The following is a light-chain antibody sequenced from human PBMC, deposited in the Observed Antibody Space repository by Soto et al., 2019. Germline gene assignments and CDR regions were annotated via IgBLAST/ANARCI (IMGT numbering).Light chain of an antibody. V-gene: IGKV1-39*01. Sequence: DIQMTQSPSSLSASVGDRVTITCRASQSISSYLNWYQQKPGKAPKLLIYPASSLQSGVPSRFSGSGSGTDFTLTISSLEREDFATYYCQQSYSSPSTFGGGTKVEIK. CDR2: PAS. CDR3: QQSYSSPST. J-gene: IGKJ4*01. CDR1: QSISSY.